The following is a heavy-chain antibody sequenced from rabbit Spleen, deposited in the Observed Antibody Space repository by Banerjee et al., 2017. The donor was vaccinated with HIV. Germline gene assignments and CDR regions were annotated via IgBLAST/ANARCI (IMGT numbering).Heavy chain of an antibody. CDR3: ARDNGSGDYIDVYFNL. V-gene: IGHV1S40*01. D-gene: IGHD1-1*01. Sequence: QQLVESGGGLVKPGASLTLTCKASGFDFSRGYDMCWVRQAPGKGLEWIGCIYTGNVKTYYASWAKGRFTISKSSSTTVTLQMTSLTAADTATYFCARDNGSGDYIDVYFNLWGPGTLVTVS. CDR2: IYTGNVKT. J-gene: IGHJ4*01. CDR1: GFDFSRGYD.